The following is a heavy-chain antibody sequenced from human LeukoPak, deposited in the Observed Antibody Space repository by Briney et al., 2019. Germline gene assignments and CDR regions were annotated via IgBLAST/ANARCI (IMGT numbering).Heavy chain of an antibody. Sequence: PGGSLRLSCAASGFSFSHAWMTWARQAPGKGLEWIGRIQSETDGGTTDYAAPVKGRFTISRDDSKNMLYLQMNSLKNEDTAVYYCTTSPQWLENWGQGTLVTVSP. V-gene: IGHV3-15*01. J-gene: IGHJ4*02. CDR3: TTSPQWLEN. D-gene: IGHD6-19*01. CDR2: IQSETDGGTT. CDR1: GFSFSHAW.